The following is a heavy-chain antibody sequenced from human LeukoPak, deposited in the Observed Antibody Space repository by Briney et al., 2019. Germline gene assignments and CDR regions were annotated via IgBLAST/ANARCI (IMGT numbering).Heavy chain of an antibody. Sequence: GGSLRLSCAASGFTFDDYVMHWVRQAPGKGLEWVSGISWNSGSIGYADSVKGRFTISRDNAKNSLYLQMNSLRAEDTALYYCAKDNRGYSYGYFDYWGQGTLVTVSS. J-gene: IGHJ4*02. CDR2: ISWNSGSI. V-gene: IGHV3-9*01. D-gene: IGHD5-18*01. CDR3: AKDNRGYSYGYFDY. CDR1: GFTFDDYV.